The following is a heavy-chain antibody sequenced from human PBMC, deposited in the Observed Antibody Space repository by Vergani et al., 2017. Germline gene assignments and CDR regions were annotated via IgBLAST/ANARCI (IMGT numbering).Heavy chain of an antibody. V-gene: IGHV3-23*01. CDR1: GFTFSSYA. D-gene: IGHD6-13*01. CDR2: ISGSGGST. Sequence: EVQLLESGGGLVQPGGSLRLSCAASGFTFSSYAMSWVRQAPGKGLGWVSAISGSGGSTYYADSVKGRFTISRDKSKNTLYLQMNSLRAGDTAVYYCAKDRAAAAPKADYWGQGTLVTVSS. CDR3: AKDRAAAAPKADY. J-gene: IGHJ4*02.